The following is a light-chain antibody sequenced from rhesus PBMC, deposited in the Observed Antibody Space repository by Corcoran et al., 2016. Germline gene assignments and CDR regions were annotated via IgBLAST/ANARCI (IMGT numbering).Light chain of an antibody. CDR2: GAS. Sequence: DIQMTQSPSSLSVSVGDRVTVTCRASQGINKALSWYQQKPGEAPLLLISGASSLQTGVSSRFSCTRSRTDYTLTISSLQPDDVATYYCLQDYSPPLTFGGGTKVEIK. CDR1: QGINKA. J-gene: IGKJ4*01. V-gene: IGKV1-94*01. CDR3: LQDYSPPLT.